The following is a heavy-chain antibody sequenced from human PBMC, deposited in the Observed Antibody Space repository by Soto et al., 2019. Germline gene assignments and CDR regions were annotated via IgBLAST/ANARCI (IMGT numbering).Heavy chain of an antibody. J-gene: IGHJ4*02. CDR2: ISSSSSTI. D-gene: IGHD1-26*01. CDR3: ARGTLGGGCY. Sequence: EVQLVESGGGLVQPGGSLRLSGAASGFTFSTYSMNWVRQAPGKGMEWVSYISSSSSTIYYADSVKGRFTVSRDNAKNSLYLQRNRLRDEDTAVYYWARGTLGGGCYWGQGTLVTVSS. CDR1: GFTFSTYS. V-gene: IGHV3-48*02.